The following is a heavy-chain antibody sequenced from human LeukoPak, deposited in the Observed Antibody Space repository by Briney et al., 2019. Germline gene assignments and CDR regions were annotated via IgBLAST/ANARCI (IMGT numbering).Heavy chain of an antibody. V-gene: IGHV1-2*02. J-gene: IGHJ4*02. Sequence: GASVKVSCKASGYTFTNYAMNWVRQAPGQGLEWMGWINPNSGGTNYAQKFQGRVTMTRDTSISTAYMELSRLRSDDTAVYYCARVPLIVVVVPAADPHFDYWGQGTLVTVSS. D-gene: IGHD2-2*01. CDR1: GYTFTNYA. CDR3: ARVPLIVVVVPAADPHFDY. CDR2: INPNSGGT.